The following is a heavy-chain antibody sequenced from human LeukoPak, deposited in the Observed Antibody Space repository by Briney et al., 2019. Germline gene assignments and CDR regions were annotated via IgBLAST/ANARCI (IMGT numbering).Heavy chain of an antibody. J-gene: IGHJ4*02. CDR1: GGTFSSYA. D-gene: IGHD2-21*02. Sequence: SVKVSCKASGGTFSSYAISWVRQAPGQGLEWMGRIIPILGIANYAQKFQGRVTITADKSTSTAYMELSSLRSEDTAVYYCASSPHIVVVTALDYWGQGTLVTVSS. CDR3: ASSPHIVVVTALDY. V-gene: IGHV1-69*04. CDR2: IIPILGIA.